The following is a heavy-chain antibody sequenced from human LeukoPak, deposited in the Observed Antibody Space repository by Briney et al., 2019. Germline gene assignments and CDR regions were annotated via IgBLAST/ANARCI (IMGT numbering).Heavy chain of an antibody. D-gene: IGHD4-17*01. Sequence: GGSLRLSCAASGFTFSTYSMNWVRQAPGKGLEWVSYISSSSSTIYYADSVKGRFTISRDNAKDSPYLQMNSLRAEDTAVYYCARGATVWARMDVWGKGTTVTVSS. V-gene: IGHV3-48*04. J-gene: IGHJ6*03. CDR3: ARGATVWARMDV. CDR1: GFTFSTYS. CDR2: ISSSSSTI.